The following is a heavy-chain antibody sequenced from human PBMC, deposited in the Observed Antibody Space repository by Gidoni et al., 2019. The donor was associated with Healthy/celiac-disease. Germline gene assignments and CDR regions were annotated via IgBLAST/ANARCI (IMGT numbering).Heavy chain of an antibody. CDR3: ARVLRLNWFDP. CDR1: GGSISSSSYY. Sequence: QLQLQESGPGLVKPSETLSLTCTVPGGSISSSSYYWGWIRQPPGKGLECIGSIYYSGSTYYNPSLKSRVTISVDTSKNQFSLKLSSVTAADTAVYYCARVLRLNWFDPWGQGTLVTVSS. CDR2: IYYSGST. V-gene: IGHV4-39*01. D-gene: IGHD3-3*01. J-gene: IGHJ5*02.